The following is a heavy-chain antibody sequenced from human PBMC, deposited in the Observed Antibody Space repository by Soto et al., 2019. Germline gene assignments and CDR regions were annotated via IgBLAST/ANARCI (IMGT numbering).Heavy chain of an antibody. J-gene: IGHJ6*02. D-gene: IGHD4-4*01. V-gene: IGHV5-51*01. CDR3: ARQISNFRYYDYAMDV. CDR2: IYPGDSDT. CDR1: GYTFTDYW. Sequence: PGESLKISCKGSGYTFTDYWIGWVRQLPGKGLEWMGIIYPGDSDTRYSPSFQGHVTITVDKSTSTAYLQWKTLKASDTAMYYCARQISNFRYYDYAMDVWGQGTTVTVSS.